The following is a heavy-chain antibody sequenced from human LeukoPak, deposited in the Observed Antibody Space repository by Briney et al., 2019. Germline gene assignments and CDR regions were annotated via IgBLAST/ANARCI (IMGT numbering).Heavy chain of an antibody. J-gene: IGHJ6*02. Sequence: GASVKVSCKASGYTFTSYGISWVRQAPGQGLEWMGRIIPILGIANYAQKFQGRVTITADKSTSTAYMELSSLRSEDTAVYYCASIAVATDYYYYYGMDVWGQGTTVTVSS. D-gene: IGHD6-19*01. CDR3: ASIAVATDYYYYYGMDV. CDR1: GYTFTSYG. CDR2: IIPILGIA. V-gene: IGHV1-69*04.